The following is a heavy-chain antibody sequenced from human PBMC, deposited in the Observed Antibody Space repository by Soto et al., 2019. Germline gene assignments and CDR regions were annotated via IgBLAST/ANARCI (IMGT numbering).Heavy chain of an antibody. CDR2: IYYSGST. J-gene: IGHJ6*03. CDR1: GGSISSGGYY. CDR3: ARLRGGGDCSSTSCYEFYYYYYMDV. V-gene: IGHV4-31*03. Sequence: SETLSLTCTVSGGSISSGGYYWSWTRQHPGKGLEWIGYIYYSGSTYYNPSLKSRVTISVDTSKNQFSLKLSSVTAADTAVYYCARLRGGGDCSSTSCYEFYYYYYMDVWGKGTTVTVSS. D-gene: IGHD2-2*01.